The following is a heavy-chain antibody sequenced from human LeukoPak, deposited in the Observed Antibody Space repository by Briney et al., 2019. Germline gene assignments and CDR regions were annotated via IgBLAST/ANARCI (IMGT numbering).Heavy chain of an antibody. CDR1: GGSITSYY. CDR2: IYYSGST. D-gene: IGHD5-18*01. Sequence: SETLSLTCTVSGGSITSYYWSWIRQSPGKGLEWIGYIYYSGSTNYNPSLKSRVTISVDTSKNKFSLRLSSVTAADTAVYYCARGGQLRLSPFFDYWGQGTLVTVSS. V-gene: IGHV4-59*01. CDR3: ARGGQLRLSPFFDY. J-gene: IGHJ4*02.